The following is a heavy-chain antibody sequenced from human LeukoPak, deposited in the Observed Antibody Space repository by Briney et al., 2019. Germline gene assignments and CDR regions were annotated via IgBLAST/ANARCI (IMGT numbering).Heavy chain of an antibody. CDR1: GGSFSGYY. CDR3: ARGLLMGYTLAKARTWFDP. J-gene: IGHJ5*02. CDR2: INHSGST. D-gene: IGHD3-16*02. Sequence: SETLSLTCAVYGGSFSGYYWSWIRQPPGKGLEWIGEINHSGSTNYIPSLKSRVTISVDTSKNQFSLKLSSVTAADTAVYYCARGLLMGYTLAKARTWFDPWGQGTLVTVSS. V-gene: IGHV4-34*01.